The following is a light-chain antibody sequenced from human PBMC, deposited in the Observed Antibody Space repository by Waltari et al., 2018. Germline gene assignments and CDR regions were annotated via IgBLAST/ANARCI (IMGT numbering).Light chain of an antibody. CDR2: RVS. J-gene: IGKJ1*01. CDR1: QSLLHSNGNTY. CDR3: MQALQTPRT. Sequence: DIVMTQTPLSLSVTPGEPASISCRSSQSLLHSNGNTYLYWYLQKPGQPPRLLIYRVSNRFSGVPDRFSGSGSGTDFTLKISRVEAEDVGVYYCMQALQTPRTFGQGTKVEIK. V-gene: IGKV2-29*02.